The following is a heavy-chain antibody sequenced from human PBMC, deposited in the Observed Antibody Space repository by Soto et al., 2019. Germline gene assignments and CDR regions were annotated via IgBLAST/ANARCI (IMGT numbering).Heavy chain of an antibody. D-gene: IGHD1-26*01. V-gene: IGHV4-61*01. Sequence: SETLSLTGTVSGGSVGSGSYYWSWIRQPPGKGLEWIGYIYYSGSTNYNPSLKSRVTISVDKSKNQFSLKLSSVTAADTAVYYCARDREPARFGLRAFDIWGQGTMVTVSS. CDR2: IYYSGST. J-gene: IGHJ3*02. CDR3: ARDREPARFGLRAFDI. CDR1: GGSVGSGSYY.